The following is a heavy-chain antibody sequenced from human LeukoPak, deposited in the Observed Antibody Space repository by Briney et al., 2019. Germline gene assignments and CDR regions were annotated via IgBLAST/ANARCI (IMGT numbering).Heavy chain of an antibody. D-gene: IGHD2-21*02. CDR1: GGTFSSYA. CDR2: IIPIFGTA. J-gene: IGHJ4*02. CDR3: ARSVYSPHPLVVVTALLDY. Sequence: ASVKVSCKASGGTFSSYAISWVRQAPGQGLEWMGGIIPIFGTANYAQKFQGRVTITTDESTSTAYMELSSLRSEDTAVYYCARSVYSPHPLVVVTALLDYWGQGTLVTVSS. V-gene: IGHV1-69*05.